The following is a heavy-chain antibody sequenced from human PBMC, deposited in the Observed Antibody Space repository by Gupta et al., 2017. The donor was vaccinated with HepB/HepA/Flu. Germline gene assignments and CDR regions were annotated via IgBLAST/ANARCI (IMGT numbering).Heavy chain of an antibody. Sequence: QVQLQESGPGLVKPSQTLSLTCTVSGGSISSGDYYWSWIRQPPGKGLEWIGYIYYSGSTYYNPSLKSRVTISVDTSKNQFSLKLSSVTAADTAVYYCARGYCSGGSCYSVAYYYGMDVWGQGTTVTVSS. CDR2: IYYSGST. CDR3: ARGYCSGGSCYSVAYYYGMDV. CDR1: GGSISSGDYY. D-gene: IGHD2-15*01. V-gene: IGHV4-30-4*01. J-gene: IGHJ6*02.